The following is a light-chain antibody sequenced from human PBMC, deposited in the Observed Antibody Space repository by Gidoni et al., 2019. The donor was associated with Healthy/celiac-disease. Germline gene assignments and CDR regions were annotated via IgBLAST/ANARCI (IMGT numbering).Light chain of an antibody. Sequence: EIVMTQAPDFLAVSLGERATIKCKSSQSVLYSSNNKNYLAWYQQKPGQPPKLLIYWASTQESGVPDRFSGSGSGTDFTRTISSLQAEDVAVYYCQQYYSTPTFGGXTKVEI. CDR2: WAS. CDR3: QQYYSTPT. V-gene: IGKV4-1*01. CDR1: QSVLYSSNNKNY. J-gene: IGKJ4*01.